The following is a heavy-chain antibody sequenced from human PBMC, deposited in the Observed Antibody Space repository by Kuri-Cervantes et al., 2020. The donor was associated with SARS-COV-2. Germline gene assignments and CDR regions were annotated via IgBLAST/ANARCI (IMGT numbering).Heavy chain of an antibody. J-gene: IGHJ4*02. CDR3: AREYYDILTGHQLFDY. V-gene: IGHV4-4*07. Sequence: ESLKISCTVSGGSVSSYYWSWIRQPAGKGLEWIGRIYTSGSINYNPSLKSRVTMSVDTSKNQFSLKLSSVTAADTAVYYCAREYYDILTGHQLFDYWGQGTLVTVSS. CDR1: GGSVSSYY. D-gene: IGHD3-9*01. CDR2: IYTSGSI.